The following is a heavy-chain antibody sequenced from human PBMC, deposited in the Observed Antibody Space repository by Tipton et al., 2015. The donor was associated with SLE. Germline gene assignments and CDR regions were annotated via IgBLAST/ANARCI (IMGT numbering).Heavy chain of an antibody. Sequence: SLRLSCAASGFTFSSYWMSWVRQAPGKGLEWVGRIKSKTDGGTTDYAAPVKGRFTISRDDSKNTLYLQMNSLRTEDTAVYYCTTDLGLGVIDYWGQGTLVTVSS. CDR1: GFTFSSYW. J-gene: IGHJ4*02. CDR2: IKSKTDGGTT. D-gene: IGHD3-10*01. CDR3: TTDLGLGVIDY. V-gene: IGHV3-15*01.